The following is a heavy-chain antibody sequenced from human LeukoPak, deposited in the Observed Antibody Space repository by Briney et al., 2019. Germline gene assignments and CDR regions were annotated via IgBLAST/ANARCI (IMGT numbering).Heavy chain of an antibody. CDR2: ISGGGGTT. D-gene: IGHD2-15*01. V-gene: IGHV3-23*01. J-gene: IGHJ4*02. CDR3: AKGRSCSGTSCSNFDS. CDR1: GFTFSSYV. Sequence: PGGSLRPSCAASGFTFSSYVMSWVRQAPGKGLEWVSLISGGGGTTYYADPVKGRFTISRDNSKDTLYLQMNSLRDEDTAVYYCAKGRSCSGTSCSNFDSWGQGTLVTVSS.